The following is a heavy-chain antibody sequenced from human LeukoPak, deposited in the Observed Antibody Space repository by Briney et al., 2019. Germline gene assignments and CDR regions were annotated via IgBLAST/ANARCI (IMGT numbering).Heavy chain of an antibody. CDR2: IRVSAGNA. V-gene: IGHV3-23*01. Sequence: GGSLRLSCTASGFTFSTYAMSWVRQSPGKRLEWVSVIRVSAGNAFAADSVRGRFTISRDNSKNTLYLQMNSLRAEDTAVYYCAKVNWKYEYFQHWGQGTLVTVSS. CDR1: GFTFSTYA. D-gene: IGHD1-7*01. J-gene: IGHJ1*01. CDR3: AKVNWKYEYFQH.